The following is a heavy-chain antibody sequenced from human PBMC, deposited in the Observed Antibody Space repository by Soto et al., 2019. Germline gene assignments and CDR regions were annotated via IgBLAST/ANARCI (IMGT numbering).Heavy chain of an antibody. J-gene: IGHJ6*02. V-gene: IGHV4-59*08. CDR2: IYYSGST. Sequence: PSETLSLTCTVSGGSISSYYWSWIRQPPGKGLEWIGYIYYSGSTNYNPSLKSRVTISVDTSKNQFSLKLSSVTAADTAVYYCARQKGLYGMDVWGQGTTVTVSS. CDR1: GGSISSYY. CDR3: ARQKGLYGMDV.